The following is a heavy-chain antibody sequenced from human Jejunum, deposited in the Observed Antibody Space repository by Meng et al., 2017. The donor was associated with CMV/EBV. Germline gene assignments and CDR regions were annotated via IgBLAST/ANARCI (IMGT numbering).Heavy chain of an antibody. CDR2: GFYDGST. D-gene: IGHD3-9*01. CDR3: ARDYDRSLDFDY. CDR1: GGSMNSPTYY. V-gene: IGHV4-39*07. Sequence: VSGGSMNSPTYYWGWIRQPPNKGLEWVGSGFYDGSTFYDPSLKSRVTISLDTSKNQFSLKLSSVTAADTAMYYCARDYDRSLDFDYWGQGTRVTVSS. J-gene: IGHJ4*02.